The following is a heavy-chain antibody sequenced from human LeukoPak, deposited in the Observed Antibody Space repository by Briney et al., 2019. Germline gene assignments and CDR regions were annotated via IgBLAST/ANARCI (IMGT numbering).Heavy chain of an antibody. D-gene: IGHD3-16*01. J-gene: IGHJ6*04. CDR2: ISSSGSTI. CDR3: ARAPKGALYGMDV. Sequence: GGSLRLSWPPSGSTFSSYEMNWARQHPGRGLGWVSYISSSGSTIYYADSVKGRFTISRDNAKNSLYLQMNSLRAEDTAVYYCARAPKGALYGMDVWGKGTTVTVSS. V-gene: IGHV3-48*03. CDR1: GSTFSSYE.